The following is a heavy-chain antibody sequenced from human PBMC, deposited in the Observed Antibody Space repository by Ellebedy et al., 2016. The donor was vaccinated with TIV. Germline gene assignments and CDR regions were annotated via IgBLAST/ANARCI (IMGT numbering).Heavy chain of an antibody. D-gene: IGHD1-7*01. J-gene: IGHJ4*02. V-gene: IGHV1-2*04. CDR3: ASGGGNYPEREFDY. CDR1: GYTFTDYY. Sequence: AASVKVSCKASGYTFTDYYLHWVRQAPGQGLEWMGWINPNSGGTNFAQKFQGWVTMTRDTSISTAYMELSRLRPDDTAVYYCASGGGNYPEREFDYWGQGTLVTVSS. CDR2: INPNSGGT.